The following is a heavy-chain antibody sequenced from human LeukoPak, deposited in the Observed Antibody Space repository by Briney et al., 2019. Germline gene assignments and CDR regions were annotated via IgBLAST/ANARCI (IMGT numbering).Heavy chain of an antibody. D-gene: IGHD2-2*02. Sequence: TGGSLRLSCAASGFTFSRYSMNWVRQAPGKGLEWVSSISSSSSYIYYADSVKGRFTISRDNAKNSLYLQMNSLRAEDTAVYYCARVHVVVPAAIIGDVDYWGQGTLVTVSS. CDR3: ARVHVVVPAAIIGDVDY. CDR2: ISSSSSYI. CDR1: GFTFSRYS. V-gene: IGHV3-21*01. J-gene: IGHJ4*02.